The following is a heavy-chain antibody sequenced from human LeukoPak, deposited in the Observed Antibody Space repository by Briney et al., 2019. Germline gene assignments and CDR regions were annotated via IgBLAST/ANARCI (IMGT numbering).Heavy chain of an antibody. J-gene: IGHJ6*02. D-gene: IGHD4-17*01. CDR1: GNAMCGDY. V-gene: IGHV4-59*08. CDR3: ARMNGDYGFRNYFYYGMDV. Sequence: SLTCTLSGNAMCGDYWYWMREPPGKEQKWIGYMYYSGSTNYNPSLKSRVSMSGDTSKNELSLKLSSVTAADTAVYYCARMNGDYGFRNYFYYGMDVWGQGTTVTVSS. CDR2: MYYSGST.